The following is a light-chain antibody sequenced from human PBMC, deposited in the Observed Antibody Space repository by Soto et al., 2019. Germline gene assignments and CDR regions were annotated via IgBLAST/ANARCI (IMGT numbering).Light chain of an antibody. CDR2: DVS. J-gene: IGLJ2*01. CDR3: CSYAGSYVV. CDR1: SSDVGGYNY. Sequence: QSALTEPPSASGSPGQSVTISCTGTSSDVGGYNYVSWYQQHPGKAPKLMIYDVSKRPSGVPDRFSGSKSGNTASLTISGLQAEDEADYYCCSYAGSYVVFGGGTKVTVL. V-gene: IGLV2-11*01.